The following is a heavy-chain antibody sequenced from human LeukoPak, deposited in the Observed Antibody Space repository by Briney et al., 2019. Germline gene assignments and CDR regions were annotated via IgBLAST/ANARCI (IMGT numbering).Heavy chain of an antibody. Sequence: PSQTLSLTCTASGGSISSGGYYWSWIRQPPGKGLEWIGYIYHSGSTYYNPSLKSRVTISVDRSKNQFSLKLSSVTAADTAVYYCASTIFGVVTVDAFDIWGQGTMVTVSS. V-gene: IGHV4-30-2*01. CDR2: IYHSGST. J-gene: IGHJ3*02. D-gene: IGHD3-3*01. CDR3: ASTIFGVVTVDAFDI. CDR1: GGSISSGGYY.